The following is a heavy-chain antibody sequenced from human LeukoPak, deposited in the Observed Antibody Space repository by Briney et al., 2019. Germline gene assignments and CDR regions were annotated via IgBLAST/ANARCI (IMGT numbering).Heavy chain of an antibody. J-gene: IGHJ4*02. CDR3: ARGPIYDFWSGYYMGATIYYFDY. V-gene: IGHV3-23*01. CDR2: ISGSGGST. D-gene: IGHD3-3*01. Sequence: PGWSLRLSCAASGCTLNSYAMSWVRQPPAKGLEWVSAISGSGGSTYYADSLKGRFAISRDNSKNTLYLQMNSLRAEDTAVYYCARGPIYDFWSGYYMGATIYYFDYWGQGTLVTVSS. CDR1: GCTLNSYA.